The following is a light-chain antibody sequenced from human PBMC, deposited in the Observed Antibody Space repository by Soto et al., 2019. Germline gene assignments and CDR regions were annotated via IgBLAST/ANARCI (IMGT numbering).Light chain of an antibody. CDR1: QSISSTY. V-gene: IGKV3-20*01. CDR3: QQYFNSPQST. CDR2: GAT. J-gene: IGKJ2*01. Sequence: EIVLTQSPGTLSLSPGERATLSCRASQSISSTYLAWYQQKPGQAPRLLIYGATTRATGIPDRFSGSGSGTDFTLTISRLEPEDFAVYYCQQYFNSPQSTFGQGTKLEIK.